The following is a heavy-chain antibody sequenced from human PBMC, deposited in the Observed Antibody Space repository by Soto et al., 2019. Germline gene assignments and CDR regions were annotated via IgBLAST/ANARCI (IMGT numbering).Heavy chain of an antibody. CDR3: ARGSGLKTQPQWYFDF. CDR1: GYRFSNFW. J-gene: IGHJ2*01. Sequence: EVQLEQSGAEVKKPGESLKISCKGSGYRFSNFWIAWVRQMPGKGLEWMGSIYPGDSDIRVSPSFQGQVTISADKSINTAYLQWSNLRASDAAFYYCARGSGLKTQPQWYFDFWGRGARITVSS. V-gene: IGHV5-51*01. CDR2: IYPGDSDI. D-gene: IGHD2-21*01.